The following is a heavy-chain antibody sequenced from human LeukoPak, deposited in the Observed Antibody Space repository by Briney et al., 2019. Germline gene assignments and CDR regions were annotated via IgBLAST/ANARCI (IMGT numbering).Heavy chain of an antibody. CDR1: GGSISSSSYY. V-gene: IGHV4-39*07. J-gene: IGHJ3*02. Sequence: SETLSLTCTVSGGSISSSSYYWSWIRQPPGKGLEWIGEINHSGSTNYNPSLKSRVTISVDTSKNQFSLKVRSVTAADTAVYYCARGLRGDLGAFDIWGQGTMVTVSS. CDR3: ARGLRGDLGAFDI. CDR2: INHSGST. D-gene: IGHD5/OR15-5a*01.